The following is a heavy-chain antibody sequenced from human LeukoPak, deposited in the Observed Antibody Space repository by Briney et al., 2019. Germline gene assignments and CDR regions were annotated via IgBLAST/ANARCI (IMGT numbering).Heavy chain of an antibody. D-gene: IGHD2-15*01. V-gene: IGHV1-69*13. CDR3: ARDHFGVGYNWFDP. CDR2: IIPIFGTA. CDR1: GGTFSSYA. Sequence: ASVKVSCKASGGTFSSYAISWVRQAPGQGLEWMGGIIPIFGTANYAQKFQGRVTITADESTSTAYMELSSLRSEDTAVYYCARDHFGVGYNWFDPWGQGTLVTVSS. J-gene: IGHJ5*02.